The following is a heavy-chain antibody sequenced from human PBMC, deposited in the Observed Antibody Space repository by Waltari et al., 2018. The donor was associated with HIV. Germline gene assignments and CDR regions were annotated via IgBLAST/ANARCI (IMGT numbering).Heavy chain of an antibody. J-gene: IGHJ3*01. Sequence: PLLESGGGLVEPGGFLRLSCAASGFIFTAFAMAWVRQAPGKGLEWVSAIRGGGETFYADSVKGRFTISRDNSKNTLYLQMNSLRADDAAVYYCVKDSGRAADVFDLWGQGTMVTVSS. V-gene: IGHV3-23*01. CDR1: GFIFTAFA. D-gene: IGHD3-10*01. CDR2: IRGGGET. CDR3: VKDSGRAADVFDL.